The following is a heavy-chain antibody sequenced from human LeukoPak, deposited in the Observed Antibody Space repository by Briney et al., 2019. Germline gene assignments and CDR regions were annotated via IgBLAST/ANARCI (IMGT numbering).Heavy chain of an antibody. CDR1: GFTFSDYY. V-gene: IGHV3-11*01. CDR2: ISSSGSTI. Sequence: GGSLRLSCAASGFTFSDYYMSWIRQAPGKGLEWVSYISSSGSTIYYADSVKGRFTISRDNAKNSLYLQMNSLRAEDTAVYYCAGVLHPDFWSGSNWFDPWGQGTLVTVSS. D-gene: IGHD3-3*01. CDR3: AGVLHPDFWSGSNWFDP. J-gene: IGHJ5*02.